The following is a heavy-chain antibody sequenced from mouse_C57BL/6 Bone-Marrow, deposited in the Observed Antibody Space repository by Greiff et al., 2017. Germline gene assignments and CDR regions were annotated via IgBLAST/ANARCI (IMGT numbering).Heavy chain of an antibody. D-gene: IGHD2-3*01. CDR1: GYSFTGYF. V-gene: IGHV1-20*01. Sequence: EVQLQQSGPELVKPGDSVKISCKASGYSFTGYFMHWVMQSRGKSLEWIGCINPYNGDTFYNQKFKGKATLTVDKSSSTANMELRSLTSEDSAVYYGARGDGYYAWFAYWGQGTLVTVSA. J-gene: IGHJ3*01. CDR3: ARGDGYYAWFAY. CDR2: INPYNGDT.